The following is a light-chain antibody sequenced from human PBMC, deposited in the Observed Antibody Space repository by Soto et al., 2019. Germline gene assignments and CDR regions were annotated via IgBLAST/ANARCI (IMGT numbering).Light chain of an antibody. CDR1: QSGSTN. J-gene: IGKJ1*01. CDR3: QQYNNWPPWT. Sequence: EIVMTQSPATLSVSPGERATLSCRASQSGSTNLACYQQKPGQAPRRLIYGASTRATGIPARFSGSGSGTEFTLTISSLQSEDFAVYYCQQYNNWPPWTFGQGTKVEIK. V-gene: IGKV3-15*01. CDR2: GAS.